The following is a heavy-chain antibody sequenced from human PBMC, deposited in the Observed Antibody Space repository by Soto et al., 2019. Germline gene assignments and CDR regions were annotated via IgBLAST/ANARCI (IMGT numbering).Heavy chain of an antibody. D-gene: IGHD3-9*01. J-gene: IGHJ4*02. CDR1: GYTFTSYA. V-gene: IGHV1-3*01. CDR2: INAGNGNT. Sequence: QVQLVQSGAEVKKPGASVKVSCKASGYTFTSYAMHWVRQAPGQRLEWMGWINAGNGNTKYSQKFQGRVTITRDTSASTDYMELSSLRSEDTAAYYWSRDRGYFDWLLRYWGQGNLVTVSS. CDR3: SRDRGYFDWLLRY.